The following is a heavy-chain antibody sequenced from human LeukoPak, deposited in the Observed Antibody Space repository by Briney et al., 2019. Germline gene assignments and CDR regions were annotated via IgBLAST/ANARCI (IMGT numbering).Heavy chain of an antibody. V-gene: IGHV1-69*05. CDR2: IIPIFGTA. CDR3: GRDRRGNPNYMDV. J-gene: IGHJ6*03. D-gene: IGHD4-23*01. CDR1: GGTFSSYA. Sequence: SVKVSCKASGGTFSSYAISWVRQAPGQGLEWMGGIIPIFGTANYAQKFQGRVTITTDESTSTAYMELSSLRSEDTAVYYCGRDRRGNPNYMDVWGKGTTVTVSS.